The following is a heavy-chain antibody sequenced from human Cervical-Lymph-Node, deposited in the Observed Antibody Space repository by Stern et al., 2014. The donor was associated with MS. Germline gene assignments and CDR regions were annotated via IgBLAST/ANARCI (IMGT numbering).Heavy chain of an antibody. CDR1: GYTFTRNA. CDR2: INTNTGNT. D-gene: IGHD2-2*01. CDR3: ARVKPAAILDY. Sequence: QVQLVQSGSELKKPGASVKVSCKASGYTFTRNAMNWVRQAPGQQLEWMGWINTNTGNTAYAQGFTGRFVFSLDPSVSTAYLQISSLKAEDTAIYYCARVKPAAILDYWGQGTLVTVSS. V-gene: IGHV7-4-1*02. J-gene: IGHJ4*02.